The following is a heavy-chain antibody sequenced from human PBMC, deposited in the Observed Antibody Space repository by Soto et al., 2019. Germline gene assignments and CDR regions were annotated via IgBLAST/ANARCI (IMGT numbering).Heavy chain of an antibody. D-gene: IGHD3-16*01. J-gene: IGHJ4*02. Sequence: SETLSLTXTVSGASINSGGYYWSWIRQPPGKGLEWIGHIYYSGNTDYNPSLKSRLAISIDTSKNQFSLKLSSVTAADTAVYFCAREGGESSDGLYYFDSWGQGSLVTVSS. CDR2: IYYSGNT. CDR1: GASINSGGYY. CDR3: AREGGESSDGLYYFDS. V-gene: IGHV4-30-4*08.